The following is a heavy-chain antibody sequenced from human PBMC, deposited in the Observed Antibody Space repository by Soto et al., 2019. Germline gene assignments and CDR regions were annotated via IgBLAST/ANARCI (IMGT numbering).Heavy chain of an antibody. Sequence: SQTLSLTCAISGDSVSSNSAAWNWIRQSPSRGLEWLGRTYYRSKWYNDYAVSVKSRITINPGTSKNQFSLQLNSVTPEDTALNYCAREATTSTRGAHDAFDIWGQGTMVTVPS. CDR2: TYYRSKWYN. CDR3: AREATTSTRGAHDAFDI. D-gene: IGHD1-26*01. J-gene: IGHJ3*02. CDR1: GDSVSSNSAA. V-gene: IGHV6-1*01.